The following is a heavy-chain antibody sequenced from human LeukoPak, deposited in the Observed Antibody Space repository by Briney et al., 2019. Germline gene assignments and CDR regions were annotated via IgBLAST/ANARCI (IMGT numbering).Heavy chain of an antibody. Sequence: SVKVSCKASGGTFSSYAISWVRQAPGQGLEWMGRIIPILGIANYAQKFQGRVTITADKSTSTAYMELSSLRSDDTAVYYCARPADFCSGGSCYGWFDPWGQGTLVTVSS. D-gene: IGHD2-15*01. J-gene: IGHJ5*02. CDR2: IIPILGIA. CDR3: ARPADFCSGGSCYGWFDP. CDR1: GGTFSSYA. V-gene: IGHV1-69*04.